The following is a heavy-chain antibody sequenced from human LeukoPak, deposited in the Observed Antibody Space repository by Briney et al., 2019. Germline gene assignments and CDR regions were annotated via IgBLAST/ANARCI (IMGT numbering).Heavy chain of an antibody. CDR1: GYTFTSYG. D-gene: IGHD3-22*01. J-gene: IGHJ4*02. CDR3: ARVSYYYDSRGYYSSSGDY. V-gene: IGHV1-18*01. CDR2: ISAYNGNT. Sequence: ASVRVSCKASGYTFTSYGISWVRQAPGQGLEWMGWISAYNGNTNYAQKLQGRVTMTTDTSTSTAYMELRSLRSDDTAVYYCARVSYYYDSRGYYSSSGDYWGQGTLVTVSS.